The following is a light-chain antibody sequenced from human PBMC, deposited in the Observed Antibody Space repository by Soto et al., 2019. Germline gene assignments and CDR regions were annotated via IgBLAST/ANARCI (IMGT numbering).Light chain of an antibody. J-gene: IGKJ2*01. CDR2: DAY. CDR1: QSVSRW. V-gene: IGKV1-5*01. CDR3: QQYNSYSPYT. Sequence: DIQMTQSPSTLSASVGDRVTITCRASQSVSRWLAWYQQKPWKAPKALIYDAYSLESGVPSRFSGNGSGTEFTLTISSLQPDDIATYYCQQYNSYSPYTFGQGTKLDIK.